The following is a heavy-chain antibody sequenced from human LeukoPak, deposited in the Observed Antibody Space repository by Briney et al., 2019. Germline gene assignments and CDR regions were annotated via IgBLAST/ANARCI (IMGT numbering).Heavy chain of an antibody. D-gene: IGHD5-18*01. Sequence: SETLSLTCAVYGGSFSGYYWSWIRQPPGKGLEWIGEINHSGSTNYNPSLKSRVTISVDTSKNQFSLKPSSVTAADTAVYYCARGGLSGYSYGYYFDYWGQGTLVTVSS. CDR2: INHSGST. J-gene: IGHJ4*02. CDR3: ARGGLSGYSYGYYFDY. V-gene: IGHV4-34*01. CDR1: GGSFSGYY.